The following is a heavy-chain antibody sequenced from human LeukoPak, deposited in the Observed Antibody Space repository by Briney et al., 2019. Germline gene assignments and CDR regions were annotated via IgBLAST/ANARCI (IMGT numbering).Heavy chain of an antibody. Sequence: SETLSLTCTVSGDSISNYSWSWIRQPAGKGLEWIGRMYTSGSTNSNPSLKSRVTMSVDTSKNQFSLKLSSVTAADTAVYYCARDYEGWGKTDVFDIWGQGTMVTVSS. J-gene: IGHJ3*02. CDR1: GDSISNYS. CDR2: MYTSGST. CDR3: ARDYEGWGKTDVFDI. V-gene: IGHV4-4*07. D-gene: IGHD3-16*01.